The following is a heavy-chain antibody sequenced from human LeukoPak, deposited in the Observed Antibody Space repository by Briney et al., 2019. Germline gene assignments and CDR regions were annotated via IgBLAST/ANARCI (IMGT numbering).Heavy chain of an antibody. CDR1: GGSISSSSYY. V-gene: IGHV4-39*07. CDR2: IYYDGST. Sequence: SETLSLTCTVSGGSISSSSYYWGWIRQPPGKGLEWIGNIYYDGSTYYNPSLKSRVTMSADTSKNQFSLKLSSVTAADTAVYYCARGYSSSWTDGGFDYWGQGTLVTVSS. D-gene: IGHD6-13*01. J-gene: IGHJ4*02. CDR3: ARGYSSSWTDGGFDY.